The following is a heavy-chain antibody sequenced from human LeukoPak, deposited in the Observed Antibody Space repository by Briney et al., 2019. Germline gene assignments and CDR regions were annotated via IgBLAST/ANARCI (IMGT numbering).Heavy chain of an antibody. J-gene: IGHJ6*03. CDR1: GGSFSGYY. CDR3: ARRVGYCSGGSCYSSLYYYYYYMDV. V-gene: IGHV4-34*01. CDR2: INHSGST. D-gene: IGHD2-15*01. Sequence: SETLSLTCAVYGGSFSGYYWSWIRQPPGKGLEWIGEINHSGSTNYNPSLKSRVTISVDTSKNQFSLKLSSVTAADTAVYYCARRVGYCSGGSCYSSLYYYYYYMDVWGKGTTVTVSS.